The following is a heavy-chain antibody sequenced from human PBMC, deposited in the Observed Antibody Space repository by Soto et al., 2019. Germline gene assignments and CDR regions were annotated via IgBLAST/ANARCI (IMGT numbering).Heavy chain of an antibody. Sequence: SETLSLTCTVSGGSISSGDYYWSWIRQPPGKGLEWIGYIYYSGSTYYNPSLKSRVTISVDTSKNQFSLKLSSVTAADTAVYYCARDETMVRGCMDVWGQGTTVTVSS. CDR1: GGSISSGDYY. CDR2: IYYSGST. V-gene: IGHV4-30-4*01. J-gene: IGHJ6*02. CDR3: ARDETMVRGCMDV. D-gene: IGHD3-10*01.